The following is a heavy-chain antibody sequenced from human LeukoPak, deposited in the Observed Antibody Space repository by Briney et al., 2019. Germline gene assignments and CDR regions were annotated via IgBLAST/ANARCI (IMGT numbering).Heavy chain of an antibody. CDR1: GFTFSSYE. D-gene: IGHD2-15*01. J-gene: IGHJ4*02. V-gene: IGHV3-48*03. CDR3: ARVGQYCSGGSCYGPPFGY. Sequence: GGSLRLSCAASGFTFSSYEMNWVRQAPGKGLEWVSYISSSGSTIYYADSVKGRFTISRDNAKNSLYLQMNSLRAEDTAVYYCARVGQYCSGGSCYGPPFGYWGQGTLVTVSS. CDR2: ISSSGSTI.